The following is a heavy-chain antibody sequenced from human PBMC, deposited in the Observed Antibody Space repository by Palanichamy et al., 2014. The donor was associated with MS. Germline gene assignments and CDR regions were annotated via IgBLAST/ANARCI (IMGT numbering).Heavy chain of an antibody. J-gene: IGHJ5*02. CDR1: GGTFGSYT. D-gene: IGHD6-19*01. V-gene: IGHV1-69*01. CDR2: IIPIFDTA. CDR3: ARVVPQLAVAGTYNWFDP. Sequence: QVQLVQSGAEVKKPGSSVKVSCKASGGTFGSYTISWVRQAPGQGLEWMGGIIPIFDTANYAQKFQGRVTITADESTNTAYMELSSLRSEDTAVYYCARVVPQLAVAGTYNWFDPWGQGTLVAVSS.